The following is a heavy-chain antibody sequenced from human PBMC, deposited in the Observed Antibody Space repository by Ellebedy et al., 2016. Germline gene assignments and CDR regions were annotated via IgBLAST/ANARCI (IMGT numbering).Heavy chain of an antibody. CDR1: GYSVSTGYL. CDR3: ARRGDGFY. CDR2: ASHTGTI. D-gene: IGHD2-21*01. J-gene: IGHJ4*02. Sequence: GSLRLXCTVSGYSVSTGYLWGWIRQPPGKGLEWIADASHTGTISYNPSFTGRVTISLDVSKNQVSLELNSVTAADTAVYYCARRGDGFYWGQGAQVTVSS. V-gene: IGHV4-38-2*02.